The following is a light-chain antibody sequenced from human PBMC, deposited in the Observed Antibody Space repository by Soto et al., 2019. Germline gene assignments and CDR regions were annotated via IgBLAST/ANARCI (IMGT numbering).Light chain of an antibody. J-gene: IGKJ4*01. CDR2: AAS. CDR3: QQYYSYPLT. CDR1: QSIDTY. Sequence: IHMSDSPSSLSASVLYRVTITFLASQSIDTYLNLYQQKPGKAPKFLIYAASSLRSGVPSRFSGSGSGTEFTLTISSLQPDDFATYYCQQYYSYPLTFGGGTKVDIK. V-gene: IGKV1-16*01.